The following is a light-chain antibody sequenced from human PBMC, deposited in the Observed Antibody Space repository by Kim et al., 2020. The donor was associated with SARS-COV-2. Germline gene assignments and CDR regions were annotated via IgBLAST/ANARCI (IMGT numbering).Light chain of an antibody. J-gene: IGLJ2*01. V-gene: IGLV3-19*01. CDR1: HLRSYY. CDR3: NSRDSNDNVV. Sequence: ALCQTERNTFQGDHLRSYYAAGYLQKARQAPTLAIYGKSNRPSWIPDRFSGSSSGNTASLTITGTQAGDEADYYCNSRDSNDNVVFCGGTKLTVL. CDR2: GKS.